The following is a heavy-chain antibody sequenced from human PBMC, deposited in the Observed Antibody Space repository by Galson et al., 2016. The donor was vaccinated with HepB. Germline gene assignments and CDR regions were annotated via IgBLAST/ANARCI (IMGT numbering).Heavy chain of an antibody. Sequence: SETLSLTCTVSGGSISTYYWSWIRQPRGKGLEWIGYVHSSGNTNYNTSLESRVTISLDTSKSQFSLHLTSVTAADSAIYYCARELNYSWRDWCFDLWGRGTLVAVSS. D-gene: IGHD4-11*01. CDR1: GGSISTYY. J-gene: IGHJ2*01. V-gene: IGHV4-59*01. CDR3: ARELNYSWRDWCFDL. CDR2: VHSSGNT.